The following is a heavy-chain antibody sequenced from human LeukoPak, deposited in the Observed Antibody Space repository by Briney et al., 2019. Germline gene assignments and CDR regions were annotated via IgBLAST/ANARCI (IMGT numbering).Heavy chain of an antibody. CDR3: ARDTSTWDQGAYYYGVDV. CDR1: GFTFSNYS. Sequence: GGSLRLSCAASGFTFSNYSMNWVRQAPGKGLEWVSYISSSSTTIYSADSVKGRFSISRDNAKNSLYLQTNSLRDEDTAVYYCARDTSTWDQGAYYYGVDVWGQGTTVTVSS. CDR2: ISSSSTTI. V-gene: IGHV3-48*02. D-gene: IGHD1-26*01. J-gene: IGHJ6*02.